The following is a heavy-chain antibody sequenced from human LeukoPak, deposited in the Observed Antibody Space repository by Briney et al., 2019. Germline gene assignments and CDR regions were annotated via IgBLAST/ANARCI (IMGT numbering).Heavy chain of an antibody. Sequence: SQTPSLTCTVSGGSISSGSYYWSWIRQPAGKGLEWIGRIYTSGSTNYNPSLKSRVTISVDTSKNQFSLKLSSVTAADTAVYYCARGEILEWHKTEYYYGMDVWGQGTTVTVSS. V-gene: IGHV4-61*02. CDR3: ARGEILEWHKTEYYYGMDV. CDR1: GGSISSGSYY. D-gene: IGHD3-3*01. CDR2: IYTSGST. J-gene: IGHJ6*02.